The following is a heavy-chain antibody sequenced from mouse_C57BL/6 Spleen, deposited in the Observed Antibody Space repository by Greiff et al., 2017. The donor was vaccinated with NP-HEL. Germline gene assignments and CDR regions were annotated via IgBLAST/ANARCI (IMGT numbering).Heavy chain of an antibody. J-gene: IGHJ1*03. CDR2: IRSKSSNYAT. V-gene: IGHV10-3*01. Sequence: EVKLVESGGGLVQPKGSLKLSCAASGFTFNTYAMHWVRQAPGKGLEWVARIRSKSSNYATYYADSVKDRFTISRDDSQSMLYLQMNNLKTEDTAMYYCVAEPLLYYGSSYGYFDVWGTGTTVTVSS. CDR1: GFTFNTYA. D-gene: IGHD1-1*01. CDR3: VAEPLLYYGSSYGYFDV.